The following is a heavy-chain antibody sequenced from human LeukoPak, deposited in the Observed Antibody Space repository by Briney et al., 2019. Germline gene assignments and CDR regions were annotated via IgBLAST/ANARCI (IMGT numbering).Heavy chain of an antibody. Sequence: SVKVSCKASGRTFSSYAISWVRQAPGQGLEGMGGLIPIFGTANYAQMFQGRAPITVHESTSTAYMELSSLRSEDTAVYYCARDRDFWSGQTNDAFDIWGQGTMVTVS. CDR1: GRTFSSYA. CDR3: ARDRDFWSGQTNDAFDI. CDR2: LIPIFGTA. V-gene: IGHV1-69*13. J-gene: IGHJ3*02. D-gene: IGHD3-3*01.